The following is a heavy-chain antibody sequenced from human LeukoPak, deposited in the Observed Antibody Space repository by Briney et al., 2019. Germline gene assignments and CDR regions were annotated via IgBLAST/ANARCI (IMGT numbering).Heavy chain of an antibody. Sequence: GGSLRLSCAASGFTFSSYAMSWVRQAPGKGLEWVSAISGSGGSTYYADSVKGRFTISRDNSKNTLYLQMSSLRAEDTAVYYCRNEGPDKPPDYCSGGSCYPPSFDYWGQGTLVTVSS. CDR2: ISGSGGST. V-gene: IGHV3-23*01. CDR3: RNEGPDKPPDYCSGGSCYPPSFDY. CDR1: GFTFSSYA. J-gene: IGHJ4*02. D-gene: IGHD2-15*01.